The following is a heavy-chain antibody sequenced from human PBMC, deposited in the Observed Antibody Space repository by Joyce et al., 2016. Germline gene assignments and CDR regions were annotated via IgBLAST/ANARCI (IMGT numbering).Heavy chain of an antibody. V-gene: IGHV1-24*01. Sequence: QVHLIQSGAEVKKRGASVKVSCKISGFSLAQVSIYWVRQSPGKSLEWMGGFDPDDGERKFAQKFQGRLTMSEDTSTETAYLELGSLTFDDTAVYYCATGAIVLDYWGQGTLVTVSS. CDR3: ATGAIVLDY. J-gene: IGHJ4*02. D-gene: IGHD2-15*01. CDR1: GFSLAQVS. CDR2: FDPDDGER.